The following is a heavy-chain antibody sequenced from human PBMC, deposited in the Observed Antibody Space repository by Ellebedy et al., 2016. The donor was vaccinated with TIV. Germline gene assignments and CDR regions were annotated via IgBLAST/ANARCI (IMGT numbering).Heavy chain of an antibody. V-gene: IGHV4-34*01. CDR2: INDSGGI. CDR3: ARGIVDLLPLKHFDS. J-gene: IGHJ4*02. Sequence: SETLSLTXAVYGGSFSGHYWSWIRQPPGKRLEWIGEINDSGGINYNPSLKSRVTMSVDTSKNQFSLKVRSVTAADSSVYYCARGIVDLLPLKHFDSWGQGTLVTVSS. CDR1: GGSFSGHY. D-gene: IGHD3-22*01.